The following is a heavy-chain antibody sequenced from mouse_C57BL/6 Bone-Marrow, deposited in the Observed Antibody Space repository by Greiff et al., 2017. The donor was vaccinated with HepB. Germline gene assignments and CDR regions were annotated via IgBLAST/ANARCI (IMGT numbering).Heavy chain of an antibody. V-gene: IGHV5-4*01. Sequence: EVKLMESGGGLVKPGGSLKLSCAASGFTFSSYAMSWVRQTPEKRLEWVATISDGGSYTYYPDNVKGRFTISRDNAKNNLYLQMSHLKSEDTAMYYCARDGPYYYGIAYWGQGTLVTVSA. CDR3: ARDGPYYYGIAY. D-gene: IGHD1-1*01. CDR1: GFTFSSYA. CDR2: ISDGGSYT. J-gene: IGHJ3*01.